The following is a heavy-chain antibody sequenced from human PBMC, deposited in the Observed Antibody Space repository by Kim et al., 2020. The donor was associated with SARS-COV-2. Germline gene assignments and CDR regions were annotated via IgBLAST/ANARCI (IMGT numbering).Heavy chain of an antibody. CDR1: GFTFSSYG. J-gene: IGHJ4*02. Sequence: GSLRLSCAASGFTFSSYGMHWVRQAPGKGLEWVAVIWYDGSNKYYADSVKGRFTISRDNSKNTLYLQMNSLRAEDTAVYYCARDGDMYYFDYWGQGTLVTVSS. CDR3: ARDGDMYYFDY. CDR2: IWYDGSNK. V-gene: IGHV3-33*01. D-gene: IGHD3-9*01.